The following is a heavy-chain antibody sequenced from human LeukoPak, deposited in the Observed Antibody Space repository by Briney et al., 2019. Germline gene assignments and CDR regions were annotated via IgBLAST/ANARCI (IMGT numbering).Heavy chain of an antibody. Sequence: GGSLRLSCAASGFTFDDFSMHWVRQTPGKGLEWVSLISWNGDSTYYADSVKGRFTISRDNSKNSLYLQMNGLRTEDTALYFCAKDQHEWDLRAAPQSWGQGTLVTVSS. CDR3: AKDQHEWDLRAAPQS. V-gene: IGHV3-43*01. J-gene: IGHJ4*02. CDR1: GFTFDDFS. D-gene: IGHD1-26*01. CDR2: ISWNGDST.